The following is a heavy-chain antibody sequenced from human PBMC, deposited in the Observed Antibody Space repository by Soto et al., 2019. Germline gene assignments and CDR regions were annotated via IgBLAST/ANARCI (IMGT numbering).Heavy chain of an antibody. CDR2: IDPSDSYT. D-gene: IGHD6-13*01. CDR1: GCSFTSYW. J-gene: IGHJ5*02. Sequence: GESLKISGKGSGCSFTSYWISWVRQMPGKGLEWMGRIDPSDSYTNYSPSFQGHVTISADKSISTAYLQWSSLKASDTAMYYCARRHSSSSAFDPWGQGTLVTVSS. CDR3: ARRHSSSSAFDP. V-gene: IGHV5-10-1*01.